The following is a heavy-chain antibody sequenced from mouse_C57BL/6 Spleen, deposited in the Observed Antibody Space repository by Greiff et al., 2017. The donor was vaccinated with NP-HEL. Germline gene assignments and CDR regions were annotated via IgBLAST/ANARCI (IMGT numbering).Heavy chain of an antibody. CDR1: GYTFTSYW. CDR2: IDPSDSET. D-gene: IGHD3-2*02. CDR3: ARRGGAQALDY. Sequence: VQLQQPGAELVRPGSSVKLSCKASGYTFTSYWMHWVKQRPIQGLEWIGNIDPSDSETHYNQKFKDKATLTVDKSSSTAYMQLSSLTSEDSAVYYCARRGGAQALDYWGQGTTLTVSS. V-gene: IGHV1-52*01. J-gene: IGHJ2*01.